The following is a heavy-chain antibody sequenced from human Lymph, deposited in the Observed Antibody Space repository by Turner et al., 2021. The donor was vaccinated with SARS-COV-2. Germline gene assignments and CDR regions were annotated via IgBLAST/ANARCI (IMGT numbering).Heavy chain of an antibody. D-gene: IGHD3-10*01. Sequence: EAQLVESGGGLVKPGGSLRLSCAASGFTFSSYSMNWVRQAPGKGLEWVSSISSRGSYIYYADSVKGRFTISRDNAKNSLYLQMNSLRADDTAVYYCAREKLGELFDYWGQGTLVTVSS. CDR3: AREKLGELFDY. CDR1: GFTFSSYS. J-gene: IGHJ4*02. CDR2: ISSRGSYI. V-gene: IGHV3-21*01.